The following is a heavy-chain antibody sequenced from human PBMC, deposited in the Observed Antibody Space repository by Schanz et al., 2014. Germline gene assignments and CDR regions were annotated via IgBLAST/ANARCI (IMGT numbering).Heavy chain of an antibody. J-gene: IGHJ4*02. CDR1: GYTFTSDS. CDR2: INPSGGST. CDR3: ARGRTFDY. Sequence: QVQLVQSGAEVKKPGASVKVSCKASGYTFTSDSMHWVRQAPGQGLEWMGMINPSGGSTTYSQKFQGRVTITRDPSMSTAYIELHILTSEDTAVYYCARGRTFDYWGQGTLVTVSS. V-gene: IGHV1-46*01.